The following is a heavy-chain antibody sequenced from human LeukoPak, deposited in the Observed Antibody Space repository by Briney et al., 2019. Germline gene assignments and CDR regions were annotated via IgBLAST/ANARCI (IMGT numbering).Heavy chain of an antibody. CDR3: ATPYCGTISCLDVFDI. CDR2: KYYSESN. D-gene: IGHD2-21*01. CDR1: GVSISSDKYY. V-gene: IGHV4-31*03. J-gene: IGHJ3*02. Sequence: PSETLSLTCTVSGVSISSDKYYWSCLPQRPGKGLVWIGNKYYSESNSYNPYLKSRVSISVDTSKSQFSLQLRSVTAADTAVYYCATPYCGTISCLDVFDIWGQGTMVTVSS.